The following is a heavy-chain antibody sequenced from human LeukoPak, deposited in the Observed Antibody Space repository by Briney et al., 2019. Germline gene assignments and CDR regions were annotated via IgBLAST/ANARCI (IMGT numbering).Heavy chain of an antibody. Sequence: GGSLRLSCAASGFTFSSNWMYWVRQAPGKGLEWVSIISGGGGSTYYADSVKGRFTISRDISKNTLSLQMNSLRAEDTAVYFCARGGSYFGSGSYCIDYWGQGTLVTVSS. V-gene: IGHV3-23*01. D-gene: IGHD3-10*01. CDR2: ISGGGGST. CDR3: ARGGSYFGSGSYCIDY. J-gene: IGHJ4*02. CDR1: GFTFSSNW.